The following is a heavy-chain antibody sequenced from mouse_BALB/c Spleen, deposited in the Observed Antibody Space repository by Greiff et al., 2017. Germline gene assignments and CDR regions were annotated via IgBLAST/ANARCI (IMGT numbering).Heavy chain of an antibody. Sequence: VQLQQSGAELVKPGASVKLSCTASGFNIKDTYMHWVKQRPEQGLEWIGRIDPANGNTKYDPKFQGKATITADTSSNTAYLQLSSLTSEDTAVYYCARGSGGYGAWFAYWGQGTLVTVSA. D-gene: IGHD3-1*01. CDR2: IDPANGNT. CDR3: ARGSGGYGAWFAY. CDR1: GFNIKDTY. V-gene: IGHV14-3*02. J-gene: IGHJ3*01.